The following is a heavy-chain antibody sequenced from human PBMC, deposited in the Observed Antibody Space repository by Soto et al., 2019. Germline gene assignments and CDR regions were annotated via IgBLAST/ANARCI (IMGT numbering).Heavy chain of an antibody. CDR2: ISYDGSNK. D-gene: IGHD6-6*01. Sequence: GGSLRLSCAASGSTFSSYGMHWVRQAPGKGLEWVAVISYDGSNKYYADSVKGRFTISRDNSKNTLYLQMNSLRAEDTAVYYCARDNHHMDVGEPVPLDYWGQGTLVTVSS. CDR1: GSTFSSYG. CDR3: ARDNHHMDVGEPVPLDY. J-gene: IGHJ4*02. V-gene: IGHV3-30*03.